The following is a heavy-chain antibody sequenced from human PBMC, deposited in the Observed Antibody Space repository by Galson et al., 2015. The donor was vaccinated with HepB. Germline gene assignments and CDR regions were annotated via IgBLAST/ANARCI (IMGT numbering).Heavy chain of an antibody. Sequence: SLRLSCAASGFTFSSYGMHWVRQAPGKGLEWVAVIWYDGSNKYYADSVKGRFTISRDNSKNTLYLQMNSLRAEDTAVYYCARWSLRYLSNIVVVPAARGDAFDIWGQGTMVTVSS. J-gene: IGHJ3*02. D-gene: IGHD2-2*01. CDR1: GFTFSSYG. CDR2: IWYDGSNK. CDR3: ARWSLRYLSNIVVVPAARGDAFDI. V-gene: IGHV3-33*01.